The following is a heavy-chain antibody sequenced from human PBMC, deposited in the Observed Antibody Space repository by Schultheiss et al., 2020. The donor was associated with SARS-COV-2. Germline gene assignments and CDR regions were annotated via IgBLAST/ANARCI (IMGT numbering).Heavy chain of an antibody. CDR1: GFTFSSYA. CDR2: ISGSGGSI. V-gene: IGHV3-23*01. CDR3: AKVLYSSSWYGPYYFDY. D-gene: IGHD6-13*01. Sequence: ESLKISCAASGFTFSSYAMSWVRQAPGKGLEWVSAISGSGGSIGYADSVKGRFTISRDNAKNSLYLQMNSLRAEDTALYYCAKVLYSSSWYGPYYFDYWGQGTLVTVSS. J-gene: IGHJ4*02.